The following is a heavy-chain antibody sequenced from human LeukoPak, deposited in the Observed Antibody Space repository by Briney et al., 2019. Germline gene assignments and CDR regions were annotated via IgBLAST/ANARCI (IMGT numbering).Heavy chain of an antibody. D-gene: IGHD5-24*01. CDR2: IYYSGST. CDR3: AREGDGYTTGYFDY. Sequence: SETLSLTCTVSGGSISSSNYYWGWIRQPPGKGLEWIGSIYYSGSTYYSPSLKSRVTISVDTSKDQFSLKLSSVTAADTAVYYCAREGDGYTTGYFDYWGQGTLVTVSS. CDR1: GGSISSSNYY. J-gene: IGHJ4*02. V-gene: IGHV4-39*07.